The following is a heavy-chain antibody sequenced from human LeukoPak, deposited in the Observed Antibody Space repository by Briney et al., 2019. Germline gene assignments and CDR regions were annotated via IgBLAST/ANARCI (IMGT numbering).Heavy chain of an antibody. CDR2: IYPRDGST. J-gene: IGHJ4*02. Sequence: ASVNVPCKASGYTFTSNYIHWVRQAPGQGLEWMGMIYPRDGSTSYAQKFQGRVTVTRDTSTSTVHMELSGLRSEDTAVYYCARDQEGFDYWGQGTLVTVSS. CDR1: GYTFTSNY. CDR3: ARDQEGFDY. V-gene: IGHV1-46*01.